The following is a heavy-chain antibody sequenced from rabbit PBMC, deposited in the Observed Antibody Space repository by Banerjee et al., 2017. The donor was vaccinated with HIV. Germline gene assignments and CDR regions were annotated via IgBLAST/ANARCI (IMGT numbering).Heavy chain of an antibody. Sequence: QELGGAFGGGLGTLGGSLKLSCKASGTDVSHYGIRWARQVLGKGREWISYIYPDYGSTDYASWVNGPFTISLDKTPNTVFLQMTSLTAAATATSFYARSTSSGYYIPLNLWGPGTLVTVS. CDR2: IYPDYGST. J-gene: IGHJ4*01. V-gene: IGHV1S47*01. CDR3: ARSTSSGYYIPLNL. CDR1: GTDVSHYG. D-gene: IGHD1-1*01.